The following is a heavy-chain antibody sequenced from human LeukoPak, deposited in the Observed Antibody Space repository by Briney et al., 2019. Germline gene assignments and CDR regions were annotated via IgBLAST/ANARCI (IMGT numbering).Heavy chain of an antibody. CDR3: AKDLDSGYDYYPFDY. D-gene: IGHD5-12*01. CDR1: GFTFSSYA. CDR2: ISGSGGST. J-gene: IGHJ4*02. V-gene: IGHV3-23*01. Sequence: PGGSLRLSCAASGFTFSSYAMSWVRQAPGKGLEWVSAISGSGGSTYYADSVKGRFTISRDNSKNTLYLQMNSLRAEDTAVYYCAKDLDSGYDYYPFDYWGQGTLVTVSS.